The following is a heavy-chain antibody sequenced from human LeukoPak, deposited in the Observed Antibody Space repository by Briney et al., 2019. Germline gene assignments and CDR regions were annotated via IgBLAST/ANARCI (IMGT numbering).Heavy chain of an antibody. D-gene: IGHD3-22*01. Sequence: SGTLSLTCAVSGGSISSDHWWCWVRQPPGKGLEWIGEIYHRGTTNFHPSLDSRGSISIDKSKNRFSLKLSSVTAADTAVYYCARRQYYDSTGYFALWGRGTLVTVSS. CDR1: GGSISSDHW. J-gene: IGHJ2*01. CDR3: ARRQYYDSTGYFAL. V-gene: IGHV4-4*02. CDR2: IYHRGTT.